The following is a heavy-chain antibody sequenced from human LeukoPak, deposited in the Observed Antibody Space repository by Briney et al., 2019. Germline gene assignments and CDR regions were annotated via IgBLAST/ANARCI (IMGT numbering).Heavy chain of an antibody. CDR3: ARGLGVGAYYEVAGFDY. CDR2: IYYSGST. Sequence: SETLSLTCTVSGGSITSYYWTWIRQPPGKGLEWIGYIYYSGSTNYNPSLKSRVTMSVDTSKKQFSLRLNSVTAADTAVYYCARGLGVGAYYEVAGFDYWGQGTLVTVSS. J-gene: IGHJ4*02. V-gene: IGHV4-59*12. CDR1: GGSITSYY. D-gene: IGHD3-22*01.